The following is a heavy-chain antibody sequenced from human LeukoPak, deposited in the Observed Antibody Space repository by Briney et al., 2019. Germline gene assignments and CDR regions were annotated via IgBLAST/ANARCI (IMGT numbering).Heavy chain of an antibody. D-gene: IGHD1-26*01. CDR2: ISSSSSTI. Sequence: GGSLRLSCAASGFTFSSYSMNWVRQAPGKGLEWVSHISSSSSTIYYADSVKGRFTISRDNAKNSLYLQMNSLRAEDAAVYYCARDLRGSYLDPFDYWGQGTLVTVSS. V-gene: IGHV3-48*01. CDR3: ARDLRGSYLDPFDY. J-gene: IGHJ4*02. CDR1: GFTFSSYS.